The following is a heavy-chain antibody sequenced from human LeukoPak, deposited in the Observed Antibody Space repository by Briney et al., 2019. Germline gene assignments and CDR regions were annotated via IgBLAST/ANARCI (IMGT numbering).Heavy chain of an antibody. D-gene: IGHD6-19*01. CDR3: ARAGMVIAVAGTVGYYFDY. CDR1: GFTFSDYY. CDR2: ISSSGSTI. J-gene: IGHJ4*02. Sequence: GGSLRLSCEVSGFTFSDYYMSWIRQAPGMGLEWLSYISSSGSTIYYADSVKGRFTISRDSANNSLYLQMNGLRAEDTAVYYCARAGMVIAVAGTVGYYFDYWGQGTLVTVSS. V-gene: IGHV3-11*01.